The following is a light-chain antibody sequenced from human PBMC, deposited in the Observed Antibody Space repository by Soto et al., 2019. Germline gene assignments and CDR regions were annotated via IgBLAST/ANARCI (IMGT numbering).Light chain of an antibody. V-gene: IGLV2-23*02. CDR3: CSYAGSSTFEYV. Sequence: QSALTQPASVSGSPGQSITISCTGTSSDVGSYNLVSWYQQHPGKAPKLMIYEVSKRPSGVSNRFSGSKSGNTASLTLSGLQAEDEADYYCCSYAGSSTFEYVFGTGTKVTVL. J-gene: IGLJ1*01. CDR2: EVS. CDR1: SSDVGSYNL.